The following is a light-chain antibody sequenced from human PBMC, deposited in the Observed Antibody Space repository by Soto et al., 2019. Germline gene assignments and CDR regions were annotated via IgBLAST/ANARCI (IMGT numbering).Light chain of an antibody. Sequence: QSALTQPPSASGSPGQSVTISCTGTSSDVGGYNYVSWYQQHPGKAPKLMIDEVSKRPSGVPDRFSGSKSGNTASLTVSGLQAEDEADYYCTSNAGINNVVFGGGTKLTVL. CDR2: EVS. CDR1: SSDVGGYNY. V-gene: IGLV2-8*01. CDR3: TSNAGINNVV. J-gene: IGLJ2*01.